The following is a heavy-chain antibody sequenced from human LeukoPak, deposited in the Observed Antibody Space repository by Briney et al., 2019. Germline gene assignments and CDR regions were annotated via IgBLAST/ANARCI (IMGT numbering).Heavy chain of an antibody. CDR2: IHRDGKT. Sequence: PGGSLRLSCAPSGITVSGSYMSWVRQAPGKGLEWVSVIHRDGKTYHADSVRGRFTISTDNSKNTLYLQMNSLRAEDTALYYCAKGLERESRLDSWGQGTLVTVSS. CDR3: AKGLERESRLDS. V-gene: IGHV3-53*01. CDR1: GITVSGSY. D-gene: IGHD1-1*01. J-gene: IGHJ4*02.